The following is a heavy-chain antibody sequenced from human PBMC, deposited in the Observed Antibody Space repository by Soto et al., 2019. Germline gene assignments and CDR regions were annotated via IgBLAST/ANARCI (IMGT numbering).Heavy chain of an antibody. Sequence: PSETLSLTCTVSGASINNNDYFWSWIRQTPGKGLEWIGYVYYSGTTDYIPSLKSRLSMSIDKSQNQFTLKLNSVTAADTATYYCARMSYFYDKWYFDLWGRGTLVTVSS. J-gene: IGHJ2*01. CDR1: GASINNNDYF. CDR2: VYYSGTT. D-gene: IGHD3-22*01. V-gene: IGHV4-30-4*01. CDR3: ARMSYFYDKWYFDL.